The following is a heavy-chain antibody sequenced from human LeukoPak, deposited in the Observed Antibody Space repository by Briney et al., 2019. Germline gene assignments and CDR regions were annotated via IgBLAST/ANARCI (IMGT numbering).Heavy chain of an antibody. CDR1: GFTFSSYA. CDR3: AIRGGSSCYSPFDY. CDR2: ISGSGGKT. J-gene: IGHJ4*02. Sequence: PGGSLRLSCAASGFTFSSYAMSWVRQAPGKGLEWVSGISGSGGKTYYAGSVKGRLTISRDNSKNTLYLQMDSLRAEGTAVYYCAIRGGSSCYSPFDYWGKGTLVTVSS. V-gene: IGHV3-23*01. D-gene: IGHD2-15*01.